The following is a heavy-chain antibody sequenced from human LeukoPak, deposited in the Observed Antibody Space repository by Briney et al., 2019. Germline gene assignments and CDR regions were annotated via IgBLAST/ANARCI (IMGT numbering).Heavy chain of an antibody. CDR2: IFVGSGKT. V-gene: IGHV1-58*01. CDR3: AAVPHQTYDFWSGASPEYYFDY. Sequence: SVKVSCKASGFTFTSSAVQWVRQARGQRLEWIGWIFVGSGKTNYAQKFQERDTITSDMSTSTAYMEMSRLRSEDAAVYYCAAVPHQTYDFWSGASPEYYFDYWGQGTLVTVSS. J-gene: IGHJ4*02. CDR1: GFTFTSSA. D-gene: IGHD3-3*01.